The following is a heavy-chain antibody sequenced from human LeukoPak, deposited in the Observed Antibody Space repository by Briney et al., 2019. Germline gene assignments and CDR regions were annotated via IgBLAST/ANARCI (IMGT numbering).Heavy chain of an antibody. V-gene: IGHV1-24*01. CDR3: ATVVHYDILTGYYSFDY. CDR2: FDPEDGET. Sequence: ASVKVSCKVSGYTLTELSMHWVRQAPGKGLEWMGGFDPEDGETIYAQKFRGRVTMTEDTSTDTAYMELSSLRSEDTAVYYCATVVHYDILTGYYSFDYWGQGTLVTVSS. J-gene: IGHJ4*02. D-gene: IGHD3-9*01. CDR1: GYTLTELS.